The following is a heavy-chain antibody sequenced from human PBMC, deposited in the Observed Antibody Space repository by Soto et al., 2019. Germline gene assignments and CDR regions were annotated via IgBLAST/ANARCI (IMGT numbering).Heavy chain of an antibody. V-gene: IGHV4-39*01. Sequence: SETLSLTCSVSGGSISNNNYHWGWIRQPPGKGLEWMGSIYYRGNTYYNPSLRSRITISVDTSRNQFSLALSSVTAADTAVYFCPRLRGGCPADFWGQGTLVTVS. D-gene: IGHD3-16*01. CDR1: GGSISNNNYH. J-gene: IGHJ4*02. CDR2: IYYRGNT. CDR3: PRLRGGCPADF.